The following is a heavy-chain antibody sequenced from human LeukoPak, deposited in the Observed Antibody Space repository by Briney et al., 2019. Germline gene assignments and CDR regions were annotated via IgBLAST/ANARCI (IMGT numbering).Heavy chain of an antibody. CDR3: ARGGYDSSGYRIEDY. J-gene: IGHJ4*02. Sequence: AGGSLRLSCAASGFTFSSYEMNWVRQAPGTGLEWVSYISSSGSTIYYADSVKGRFTISRDNAKNSLYLQMNSLRAEDTAVYYCARGGYDSSGYRIEDYWGQGTLVTVSS. CDR1: GFTFSSYE. V-gene: IGHV3-48*03. D-gene: IGHD3-22*01. CDR2: ISSSGSTI.